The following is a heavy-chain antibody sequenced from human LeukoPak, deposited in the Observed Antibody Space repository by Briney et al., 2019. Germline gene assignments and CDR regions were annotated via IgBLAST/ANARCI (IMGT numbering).Heavy chain of an antibody. CDR2: IFYTGKI. CDR3: ARQLGVGVWALDR. J-gene: IGHJ4*02. Sequence: SETLSLTCDVSGDSITTEYYWWGWLRQPPGKGLEWIAIIFYTGKIHDNPSLRNRISMSVDTSKDQFSLRLGAATAADTAVYYCARQLGVGVWALDRWGQGTLVTVSS. V-gene: IGHV4-39*01. D-gene: IGHD3-16*01. CDR1: GDSITTEYYW.